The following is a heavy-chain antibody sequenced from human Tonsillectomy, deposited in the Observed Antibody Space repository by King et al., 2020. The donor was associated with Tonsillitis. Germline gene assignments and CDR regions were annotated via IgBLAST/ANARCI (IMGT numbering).Heavy chain of an antibody. Sequence: QLVQSGGGVVQPGRSLRLSCAASGFIFSSYAMHWVRQAPGKGLEWVALISYDGSNKYYADSVKGRFTISRDNSKNTLYLQMDSLRAEDTSVYYCARGPVGGGIAGPDAFDIWGQGTMVTVSS. D-gene: IGHD2-21*01. CDR1: GFIFSSYA. J-gene: IGHJ3*02. CDR2: ISYDGSNK. V-gene: IGHV3-30*04. CDR3: ARGPVGGGIAGPDAFDI.